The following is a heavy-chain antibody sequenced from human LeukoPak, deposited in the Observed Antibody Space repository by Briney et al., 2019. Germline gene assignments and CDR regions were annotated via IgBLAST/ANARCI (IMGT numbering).Heavy chain of an antibody. Sequence: AGGSLRLSRAASGFTFSSYAMHWVRQAPGKGLEWVAVISYDGSNKYYADSVKGRFTISRDNSKNTLYLQMNSLRAEDTAVYYCARDRGRDGYKQYPRFDYWGQGTLVAVSS. CDR3: ARDRGRDGYKQYPRFDY. J-gene: IGHJ4*02. CDR2: ISYDGSNK. V-gene: IGHV3-30-3*01. D-gene: IGHD5-24*01. CDR1: GFTFSSYA.